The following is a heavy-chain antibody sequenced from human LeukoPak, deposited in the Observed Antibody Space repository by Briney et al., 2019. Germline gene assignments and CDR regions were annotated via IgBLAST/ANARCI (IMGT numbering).Heavy chain of an antibody. Sequence: PGGSLRLSCAASGFTFSSYEMNWVRQAPGKGLEWVSYISGSAYTIYYADSVKGRFTISRDNAKSSLYLQMNSLRAEDTAVYYCARDARTDNSGYQGFDYWGQGTLVTVSS. D-gene: IGHD5-12*01. CDR3: ARDARTDNSGYQGFDY. CDR2: ISGSAYTI. CDR1: GFTFSSYE. V-gene: IGHV3-48*03. J-gene: IGHJ4*02.